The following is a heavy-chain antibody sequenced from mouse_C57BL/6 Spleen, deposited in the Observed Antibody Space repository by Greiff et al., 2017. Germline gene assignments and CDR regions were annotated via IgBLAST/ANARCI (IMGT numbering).Heavy chain of an antibody. CDR1: GYSITSGYD. CDR3: AREGTGTWFAY. J-gene: IGHJ3*01. Sequence: VQLQQSGPGMVKPSQSLSLTCTVTGYSITSGYDWHWIRHFPGNKLEWMGYISYSGSTNYNPSLKSRISITHDTSKNHFFLKLNSVTTEDTATYYCAREGTGTWFAYWGQGTLVTVSA. V-gene: IGHV3-1*01. D-gene: IGHD4-1*01. CDR2: ISYSGST.